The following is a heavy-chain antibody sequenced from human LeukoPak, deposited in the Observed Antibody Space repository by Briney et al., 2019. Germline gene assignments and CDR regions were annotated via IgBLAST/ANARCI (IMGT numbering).Heavy chain of an antibody. CDR3: ARDGEPAPYYYYYGMDV. Sequence: GGSLRLSCAASGFTFSSYSMNWVRQAPGKGLEWVSSISSSSSYIYYADSVKGRFTISRDNAKNSLYLQMNSLRAEDTAVYYCARDGEPAPYYYYYGMDVWGQGTTVTVSS. V-gene: IGHV3-21*01. CDR2: ISSSSSYI. D-gene: IGHD1-14*01. J-gene: IGHJ6*02. CDR1: GFTFSSYS.